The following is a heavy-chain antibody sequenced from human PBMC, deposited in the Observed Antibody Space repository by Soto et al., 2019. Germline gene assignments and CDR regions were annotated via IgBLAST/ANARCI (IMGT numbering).Heavy chain of an antibody. Sequence: PWGSLRRSCAASGFTFSNAWRNWVRQPPGKGLEWVGRIKSKTDGGTTDYAAPVKGRFTISRDDSQNTLYLQMNSLKTAATAVYYCTTDQEATASDYWGQGTLVTVSS. V-gene: IGHV3-15*07. D-gene: IGHD5-18*01. J-gene: IGHJ4*02. CDR3: TTDQEATASDY. CDR1: GFTFSNAW. CDR2: IKSKTDGGTT.